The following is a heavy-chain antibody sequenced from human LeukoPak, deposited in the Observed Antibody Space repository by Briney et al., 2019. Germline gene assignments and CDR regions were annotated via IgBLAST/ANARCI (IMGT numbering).Heavy chain of an antibody. D-gene: IGHD6-19*01. CDR1: GYTFTGYY. CDR2: INPNSGGT. Sequence: ASVKVSCKASGYTFTGYYMHWVRQAPGQGLEWMGWINPNSGGTNYAQKFQGRVTMTRDTSNSTAYMELSRLRSDDTAVYYCARVSSGWYHNWFDPWGQGTLVTVSS. CDR3: ARVSSGWYHNWFDP. V-gene: IGHV1-2*02. J-gene: IGHJ5*02.